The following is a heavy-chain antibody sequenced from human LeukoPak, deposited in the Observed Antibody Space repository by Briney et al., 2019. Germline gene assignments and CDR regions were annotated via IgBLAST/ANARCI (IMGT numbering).Heavy chain of an antibody. CDR1: GFTFSNAW. V-gene: IGHV3-7*01. CDR2: IKQDGGEI. J-gene: IGHJ4*02. CDR3: ARDKIVGATHFDY. D-gene: IGHD1-26*01. Sequence: GGPLRLSCAASGFTFSNAWMSWVRQAPGKGLEWVANIKQDGGEIYYVDSVKGRFTISRDNAKNSLYLQMNSLTAEDTAVYYCARDKIVGATHFDYWGQGTLVTVSS.